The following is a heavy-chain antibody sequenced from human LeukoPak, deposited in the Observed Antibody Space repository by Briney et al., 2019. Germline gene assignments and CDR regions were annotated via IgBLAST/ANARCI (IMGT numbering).Heavy chain of an antibody. J-gene: IGHJ5*02. D-gene: IGHD6-19*01. CDR2: IYYSGST. CDR3: ARHGIAVAGTSWFDP. V-gene: IGHV4-59*08. CDR1: GGSISSYY. Sequence: SETLSLTCTVSGGSISSYYWSWIRQPPGKGLEWIGYIYYSGSTNYNPSLKSRVTISVDTSKNQSSLKLSSVTAADTAVYYCARHGIAVAGTSWFDPWGQGTLVTVSS.